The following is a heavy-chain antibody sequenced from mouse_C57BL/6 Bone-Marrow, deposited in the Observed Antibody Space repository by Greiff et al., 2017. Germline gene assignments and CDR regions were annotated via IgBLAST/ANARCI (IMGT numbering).Heavy chain of an antibody. V-gene: IGHV1-7*01. CDR1: GSPFTSYW. CDR3: ARSGLRRRRYYFDY. CDR2: INPSSGYT. J-gene: IGHJ2*01. Sequence: QVQLKESGAELAKPGASVKLSCKASGSPFTSYWMHWVKQRPGQGLEWIGYINPSSGYTTYNQKFKDKATLTADKSSSTAYMQLSSLTYGDSAVYYCARSGLRRRRYYFDYWGQGTTLTVSS. D-gene: IGHD2-4*01.